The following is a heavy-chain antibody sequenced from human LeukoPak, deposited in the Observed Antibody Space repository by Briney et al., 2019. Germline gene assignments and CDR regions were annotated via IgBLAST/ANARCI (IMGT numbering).Heavy chain of an antibody. D-gene: IGHD2-21*01. CDR3: ASRHCSGGDCYFAGADPFDH. V-gene: IGHV3-53*01. CDR2: VYKDGKM. CDR1: GFTFTSYA. Sequence: SGGSLRLSCSASGFTFTSYAMHWVRQSPGKGLEWVSVVYKDGKMFYIDSVKGRFAISRGTSKNTVYLQMNNLRAEDTAVYYCASRHCSGGDCYFAGADPFDHWGQGTLVTVSS. J-gene: IGHJ4*02.